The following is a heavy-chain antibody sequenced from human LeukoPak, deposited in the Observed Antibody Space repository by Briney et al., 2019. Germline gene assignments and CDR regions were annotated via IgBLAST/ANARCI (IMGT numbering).Heavy chain of an antibody. CDR3: ARLAVVVAAIYFDY. CDR2: ISSNGGST. V-gene: IGHV3-64*01. Sequence: GGSLRLSCAASGFTFSSYAMHWVRQAPGKGLEYVSAISSNGGSTYYANSVKGRFTISRDNSKNTLYLQMGSLRAEDMAVYYCARLAVVVAAIYFDYWGQGTLVTVSS. J-gene: IGHJ4*02. D-gene: IGHD2-15*01. CDR1: GFTFSSYA.